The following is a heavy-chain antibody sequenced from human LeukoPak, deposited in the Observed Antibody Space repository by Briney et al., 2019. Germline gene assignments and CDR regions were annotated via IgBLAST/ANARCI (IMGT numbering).Heavy chain of an antibody. CDR3: ARDRHVPGLYYYYMDV. D-gene: IGHD6-6*01. Sequence: PGGSLRLSCAASGFTVSSNYMSWIRQAPGKGLEWVSYITSSGSSKNYADSVKGRFTISRDNAKNSLYLQMNSLRPEDTAVYFCARDRHVPGLYYYYMDVWGKGTTVTVSS. J-gene: IGHJ6*03. CDR2: ITSSGSSK. V-gene: IGHV3-11*04. CDR1: GFTVSSNY.